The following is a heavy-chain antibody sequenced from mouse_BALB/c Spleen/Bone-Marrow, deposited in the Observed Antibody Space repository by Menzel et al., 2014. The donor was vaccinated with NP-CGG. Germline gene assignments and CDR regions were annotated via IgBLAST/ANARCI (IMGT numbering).Heavy chain of an antibody. J-gene: IGHJ1*01. CDR3: ASLYYYGYFDV. CDR2: INPDSSTI. D-gene: IGHD1-1*01. CDR1: GFDFSRYW. V-gene: IGHV4-1*02. Sequence: EVQRVESGGGLVQPGGSLKLSCAASGFDFSRYWMSWVRQAPGKGLEWIGEINPDSSTINYTPSLKDKFIISRDNAKNTLYLQMGKVRSEDTALYYCASLYYYGYFDVWGAGTTVTVSS.